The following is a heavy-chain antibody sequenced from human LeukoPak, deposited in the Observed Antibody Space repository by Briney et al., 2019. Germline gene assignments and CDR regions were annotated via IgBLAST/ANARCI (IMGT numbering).Heavy chain of an antibody. CDR1: GGSFSGYY. D-gene: IGHD2-2*02. CDR3: ARGFKPIPYFDY. J-gene: IGHJ4*02. V-gene: IGHV4-34*01. Sequence: PSETLSLTCAVYGGSFSGYYWSWIRQPPGKGLEWIGEINHSGSTNYNPSLKSRVTISVDTSKNQFSLKLSSVTAADTAVYYCARGFKPIPYFDYWGQGTLVTVSS. CDR2: INHSGST.